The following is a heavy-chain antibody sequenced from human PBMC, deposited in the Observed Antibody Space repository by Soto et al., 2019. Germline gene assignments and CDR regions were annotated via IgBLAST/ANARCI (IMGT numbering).Heavy chain of an antibody. J-gene: IGHJ3*02. V-gene: IGHV4-34*01. D-gene: IGHD2-15*01. CDR1: GLYFSCYY. CDR3: ARGLTLGGSCYWGCAFDI. Sequence: PSETQSLTYAFYGLYFSCYYWILIRPTPGKGLEWIGEINHSGSTNYNPSLKSRVTISVDTSKNQFSLKLSSVTAADTAVYYCARGLTLGGSCYWGCAFDIWGQGTMVTVSS. CDR2: INHSGST.